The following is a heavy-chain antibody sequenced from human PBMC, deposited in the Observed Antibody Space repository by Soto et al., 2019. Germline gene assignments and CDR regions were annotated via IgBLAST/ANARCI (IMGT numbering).Heavy chain of an antibody. D-gene: IGHD4-17*01. CDR2: IYNSGTT. Sequence: SETLSLTCTVSGGSITRGGYYWSWIRQHPGKGLEWIGYIYNSGTTYYNPSLKSRVTISVDTSKNQFSLKLTSVTAADTAVYYCARRYGPSFDYWGQGTLVTVS. V-gene: IGHV4-31*03. CDR1: GGSITRGGYY. J-gene: IGHJ4*02. CDR3: ARRYGPSFDY.